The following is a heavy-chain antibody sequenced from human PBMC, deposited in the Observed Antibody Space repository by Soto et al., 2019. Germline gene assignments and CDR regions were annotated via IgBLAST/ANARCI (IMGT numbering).Heavy chain of an antibody. D-gene: IGHD6-6*01. CDR2: INHSGST. Sequence: SDTLSLTCAVYGGSFSGYYWSWIRQPPGKGLEWIGEINHSGSTNYNPSLKSRVTISVDTSKNQFSLKLSSVTAAYTAVYYCAREQLVYYYYYGMDVWGQGTTVTVSS. V-gene: IGHV4-34*01. CDR1: GGSFSGYY. J-gene: IGHJ6*02. CDR3: AREQLVYYYYYGMDV.